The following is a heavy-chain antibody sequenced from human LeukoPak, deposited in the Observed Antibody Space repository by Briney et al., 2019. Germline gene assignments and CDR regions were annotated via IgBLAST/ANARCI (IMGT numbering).Heavy chain of an antibody. CDR2: IYYSGNT. D-gene: IGHD3-10*01. V-gene: IGHV4-59*01. Sequence: KPSETLSLTCSVSGDSISSYYWSWIRQTPGKGLEWIGYIYYSGNTNYNPSLKSRVTISEDTSKNQFSLKLSSVNDADTAVYYCARYVSGSFFAFDIWGQGTMVTVSS. CDR1: GDSISSYY. J-gene: IGHJ3*02. CDR3: ARYVSGSFFAFDI.